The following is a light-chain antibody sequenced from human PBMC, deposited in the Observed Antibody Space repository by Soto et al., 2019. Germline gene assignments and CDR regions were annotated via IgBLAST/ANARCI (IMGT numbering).Light chain of an antibody. Sequence: EIVMTQSPVTLSVSPGERATLSCRASQSVSNNLAWYQQKPGQAPTLLIYGAFTWATGIPPRFSGSGSGTAVTQTISSVPSEDFAVYYYQQYNYWRPGSFGQRTKVEIK. CDR1: QSVSNN. CDR3: QQYNYWRPGS. V-gene: IGKV3-15*01. J-gene: IGKJ1*01. CDR2: GAF.